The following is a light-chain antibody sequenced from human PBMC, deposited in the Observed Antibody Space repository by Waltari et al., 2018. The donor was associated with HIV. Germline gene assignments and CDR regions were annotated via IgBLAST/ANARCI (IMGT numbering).Light chain of an antibody. CDR1: QNIINY. V-gene: IGKV1-39*01. J-gene: IGKJ3*01. CDR2: GAS. Sequence: DINMTQSPASLSASVGARVTISCQTSQNIINYLNWYHQSPGKAPTLLIFGASTVQDGVSSRFSGSGSGTDFALSIAGLQPEDFGTYFCQQTFSPPRTFGPGTTV. CDR3: QQTFSPPRT.